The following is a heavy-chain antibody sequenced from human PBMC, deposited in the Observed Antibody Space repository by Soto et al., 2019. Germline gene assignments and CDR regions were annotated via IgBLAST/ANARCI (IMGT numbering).Heavy chain of an antibody. J-gene: IGHJ4*02. CDR3: ARDHGVGATYYFDY. CDR2: TYYRSKWNN. D-gene: IGHD1-26*01. Sequence: SQTLSLTCAISGDSVSSNIAAWNWIRQSPSRGLEWLGRTYYRSKWNNDYAVSVKSRITINTDTSKNQFTLQLNSVTPEDTAVYYWARDHGVGATYYFDYWGQGTLVTVSS. V-gene: IGHV6-1*01. CDR1: GDSVSSNIAA.